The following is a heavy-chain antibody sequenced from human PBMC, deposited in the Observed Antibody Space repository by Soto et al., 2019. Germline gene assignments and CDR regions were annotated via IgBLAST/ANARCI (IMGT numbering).Heavy chain of an antibody. Sequence: ASVKVSCKASGYTFTSYAMHWVRQAPGQRLEWMGWINAGNGNTKYSQKFQGRVTITRDTSASTAYMELSSLRSEDTAVYYCARVSPGYCSGGSCWEFDYWGQGTLVTVSS. CDR2: INAGNGNT. CDR3: ARVSPGYCSGGSCWEFDY. J-gene: IGHJ4*02. CDR1: GYTFTSYA. D-gene: IGHD2-15*01. V-gene: IGHV1-3*01.